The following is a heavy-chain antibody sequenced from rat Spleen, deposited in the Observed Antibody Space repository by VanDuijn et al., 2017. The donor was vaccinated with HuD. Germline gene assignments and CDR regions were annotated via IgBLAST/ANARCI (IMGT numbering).Heavy chain of an antibody. Sequence: EVQLVESGGGLVQAGRSMKLSCVASGFTFSNYDMAWVRQAPTKGLEWVASISNDGGSTYYRDSVKGRFTISRDNAKSTLYLQMDSLRSEDTATYYCATTPGRPFAYWGQGTLVTVSS. D-gene: IGHD5-1*01. V-gene: IGHV5-25*01. J-gene: IGHJ3*01. CDR3: ATTPGRPFAY. CDR1: GFTFSNYD. CDR2: ISNDGGST.